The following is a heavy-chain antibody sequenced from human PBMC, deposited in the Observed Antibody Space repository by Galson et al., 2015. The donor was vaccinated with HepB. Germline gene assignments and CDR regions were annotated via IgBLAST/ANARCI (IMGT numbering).Heavy chain of an antibody. Sequence: SLRLSCAASGFTFTGYAMNWVRQAPGRGLEWIASISSGSMYIYYADSMKGRVTISRDNARNSLYLQLNSLRVEDTAVYYCTRGFHCYNDKLNDYWGQGTLVTVSS. V-gene: IGHV3-21*01. D-gene: IGHD2-8*01. CDR1: GFTFTGYA. CDR2: ISSGSMYI. J-gene: IGHJ4*02. CDR3: TRGFHCYNDKLNDY.